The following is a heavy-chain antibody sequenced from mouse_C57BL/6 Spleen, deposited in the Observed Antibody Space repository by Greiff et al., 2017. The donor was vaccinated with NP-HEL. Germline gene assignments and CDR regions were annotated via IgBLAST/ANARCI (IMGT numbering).Heavy chain of an antibody. CDR3: ARFYYGSAMDY. CDR2: IYPGDGDT. V-gene: IGHV1-82*01. Sequence: VQLQQSGPELVKPGASVKISCKASGYAFSSSWMNWVKQRPGKGLEWIGRIYPGDGDTNYNGKFKGKAALTADKSSSTAYMQLSSLTSEDSAVYFCARFYYGSAMDYWGQGTSVTVSS. D-gene: IGHD1-1*01. CDR1: GYAFSSSW. J-gene: IGHJ4*01.